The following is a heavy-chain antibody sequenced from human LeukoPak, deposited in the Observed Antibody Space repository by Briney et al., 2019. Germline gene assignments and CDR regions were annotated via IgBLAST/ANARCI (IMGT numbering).Heavy chain of an antibody. CDR2: IKQDGSEK. CDR3: ARGMTGAFDI. CDR1: SGSFGGYY. J-gene: IGHJ3*02. V-gene: IGHV3-7*01. Sequence: ETLSLTCDVYSGSFGGYYWSWVRQAPGKGLEWVANIKQDGSEKYYVDSVKGRFTISRDNAKNSLYLQMNSLRAEDTAVYYCARGMTGAFDIWGQGTMVTVSS. D-gene: IGHD3-9*01.